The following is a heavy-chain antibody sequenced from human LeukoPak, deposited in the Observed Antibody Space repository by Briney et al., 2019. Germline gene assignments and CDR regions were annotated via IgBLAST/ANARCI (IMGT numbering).Heavy chain of an antibody. V-gene: IGHV4-31*03. J-gene: IGHJ4*02. D-gene: IGHD2/OR15-2a*01. CDR2: IYYSGST. Sequence: SETLSLTCTVSGGSISSGGYYWSWIRQHPGTGLEWIGYIYYSGSTYYNPSLKSRVTISVDTSKNQFSLKLSSVTAADTAVYYCARLSTSYFDYWGQGTLVTVSS. CDR3: ARLSTSYFDY. CDR1: GGSISSGGYY.